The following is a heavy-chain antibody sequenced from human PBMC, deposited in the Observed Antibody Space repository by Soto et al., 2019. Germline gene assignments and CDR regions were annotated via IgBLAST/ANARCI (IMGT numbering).Heavy chain of an antibody. J-gene: IGHJ6*02. V-gene: IGHV1-2*04. D-gene: IGHD2-8*01. CDR3: ARGHSTDCSNGVCSFFYNHEMDV. CDR1: GYSFTDYH. CDR2: INPKSGGT. Sequence: SVKVSCEASGYSFTDYHIHWVREAPGQGLEWLGRINPKSGGTSTAQKFQGWVTMTRDRSISTVYMELTRLRSDDTAVYFCARGHSTDCSNGVCSFFYNHEMDVWGQGTTVTVSS.